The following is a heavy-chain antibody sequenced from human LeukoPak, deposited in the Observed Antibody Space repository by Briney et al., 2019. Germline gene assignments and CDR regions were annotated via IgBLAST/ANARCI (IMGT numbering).Heavy chain of an antibody. CDR1: GFTFSSYD. V-gene: IGHV3-23*01. J-gene: IGHJ6*02. D-gene: IGHD6-19*01. CDR2: ISGSDDST. Sequence: GGSLRLSCAASGFTFSSYDMSWVRQAPGKGLEWVSAISGSDDSTYYADSAKGRFTISRDNSKNTLYLQMNSLRAEDTAVYYCARDPKGSAYYYGMDVWGQGTTVTV. CDR3: ARDPKGSAYYYGMDV.